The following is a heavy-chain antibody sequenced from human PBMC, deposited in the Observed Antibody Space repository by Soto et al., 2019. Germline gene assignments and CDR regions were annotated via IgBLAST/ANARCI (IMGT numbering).Heavy chain of an antibody. CDR2: IRSKAYGGTT. J-gene: IGHJ4*02. CDR3: TRGKMIVVAPSDY. CDR1: GFTFGDYA. V-gene: IGHV3-49*03. D-gene: IGHD3-22*01. Sequence: GGSLRLSCTASGFTFGDYAMSWFRQAPGKGLEWVGFIRSKAYGGTTEYDASVKGRLTISRDDSKSIAYLQMNSLKTEDTAVYYCTRGKMIVVAPSDYWGQGTLVTVSS.